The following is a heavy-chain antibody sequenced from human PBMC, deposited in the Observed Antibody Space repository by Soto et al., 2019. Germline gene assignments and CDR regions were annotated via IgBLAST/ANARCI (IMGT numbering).Heavy chain of an antibody. J-gene: IGHJ4*02. CDR3: ARGGEVVAATNPYYFDY. Sequence: ASVKVSCKASGYTFTGYYMHWVRQAPGQGLEWMGWINPNSGGTNYAQKFQGWVTMTRDTSISTAYMELSRLRSDDTAVYYCARGGEVVAATNPYYFDYWGQGTLVTVSS. D-gene: IGHD2-15*01. V-gene: IGHV1-2*04. CDR1: GYTFTGYY. CDR2: INPNSGGT.